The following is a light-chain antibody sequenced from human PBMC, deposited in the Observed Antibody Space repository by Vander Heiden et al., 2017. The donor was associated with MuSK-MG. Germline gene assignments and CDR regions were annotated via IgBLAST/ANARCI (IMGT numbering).Light chain of an antibody. CDR3: QQRSNWPFT. V-gene: IGKV3-11*01. CDR2: DAS. Sequence: ELVLTQSAATLSLSPGERASPSSRASERINVYLAWYQQKPGQAPMLLIYDASNRAPGIPARFSGSGSGPDFSLTISGLEPDDFAVYYCQQRSNWPFTFGHGTKVDIK. CDR1: ERINVY. J-gene: IGKJ3*01.